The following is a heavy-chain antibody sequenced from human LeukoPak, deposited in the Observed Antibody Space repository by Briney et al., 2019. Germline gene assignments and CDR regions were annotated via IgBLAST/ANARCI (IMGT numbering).Heavy chain of an antibody. Sequence: SETLSLTCAVYGGSFSGYYWSWIRQPPGKGLEWIGEINHSGSTNYNPSLKSRVTISVDTSKSQFSLKLSSVTAADTAVYYCASGPAITGTSDYYYYYGMDVWGQGTTVTVSS. J-gene: IGHJ6*02. CDR3: ASGPAITGTSDYYYYYGMDV. CDR1: GGSFSGYY. D-gene: IGHD1-20*01. CDR2: INHSGST. V-gene: IGHV4-34*01.